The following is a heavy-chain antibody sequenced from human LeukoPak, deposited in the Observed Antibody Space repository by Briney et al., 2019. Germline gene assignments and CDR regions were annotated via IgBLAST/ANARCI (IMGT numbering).Heavy chain of an antibody. Sequence: GESLKISCKGSGYSFTSYWIGWVRQMPGKGLEWMGIIYPGDSDTRYSPSFQGQVTISADKCISTAYLQWSSLKASDTAMYYCARHLGVLTGTTLAFADYWGQGTLVTVSS. V-gene: IGHV5-51*01. CDR3: ARHLGVLTGTTLAFADY. D-gene: IGHD1-7*01. J-gene: IGHJ4*02. CDR1: GYSFTSYW. CDR2: IYPGDSDT.